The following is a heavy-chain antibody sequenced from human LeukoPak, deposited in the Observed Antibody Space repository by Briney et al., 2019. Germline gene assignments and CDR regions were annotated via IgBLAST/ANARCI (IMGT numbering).Heavy chain of an antibody. CDR3: ARARNYDFWSGLYYYYGMDV. V-gene: IGHV1-69*13. CDR1: GYTFTSYD. Sequence: GASVKVSCKASGYTFTSYDINWVRQAPGQGLEWMGGIIPIFGTANYAQKFQGRVTITADESTSTAYMELSSLRSEDTAVYYCARARNYDFWSGLYYYYGMDVWGQGTTVTVSS. J-gene: IGHJ6*02. D-gene: IGHD3-3*01. CDR2: IIPIFGTA.